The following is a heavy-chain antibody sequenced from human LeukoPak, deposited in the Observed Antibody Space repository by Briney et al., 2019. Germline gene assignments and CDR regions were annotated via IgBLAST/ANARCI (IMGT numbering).Heavy chain of an antibody. V-gene: IGHV3-15*01. J-gene: IGHJ4*02. CDR3: TTLVVEPDS. CDR1: GFPFSNAW. D-gene: IGHD2-15*01. CDR2: SKSKVNGGTT. Sequence: GGSLRLSCAASGFPFSNAWMSWVHQAPGKGLEWVGRSKSKVNGGTTDYAAPVKGRFTISRDDSKNTLYLQMDSLKTEDTAVYYCTTLVVEPDSWGQGTLVTVSS.